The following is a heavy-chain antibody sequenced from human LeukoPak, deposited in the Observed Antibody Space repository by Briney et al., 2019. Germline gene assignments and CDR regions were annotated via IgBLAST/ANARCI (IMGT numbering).Heavy chain of an antibody. CDR1: GFPFSTYA. CDR2: IGSSGGDT. D-gene: IGHD4-17*01. J-gene: IGHJ4*02. V-gene: IGHV3-23*01. Sequence: PGGSLRLSCAASGFPFSTYAMSWVRQAPGKGLEWVSVIGSSGGDTYYADSVKGRFTISGDNSKNTVYLQMNSLRAEDTALYYCARGGVYGDYYFDYWGQGTLVTVSS. CDR3: ARGGVYGDYYFDY.